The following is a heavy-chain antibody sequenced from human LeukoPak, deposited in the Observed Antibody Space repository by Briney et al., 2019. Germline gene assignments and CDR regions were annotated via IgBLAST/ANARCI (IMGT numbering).Heavy chain of an antibody. Sequence: ASVKVSCKASGYTFTSYYMQWVRQAPGQGLEWMGWISAYNGDTNYAQNLQGRVTMTTDTSTDTAYMELRSLRSDDTAVYYCARDGLSYTNPNNWFDPWGQGTLVTVSS. CDR3: ARDGLSYTNPNNWFDP. CDR1: GYTFTSYY. CDR2: ISAYNGDT. V-gene: IGHV1-18*04. J-gene: IGHJ5*02. D-gene: IGHD2-2*02.